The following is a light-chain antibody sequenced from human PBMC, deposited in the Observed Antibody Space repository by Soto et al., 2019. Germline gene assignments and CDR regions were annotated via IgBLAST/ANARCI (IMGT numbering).Light chain of an antibody. V-gene: IGKV3-20*01. CDR1: QSVGSTY. Sequence: EIVLTQSPGTLSLSPGERATLSCRASQSVGSTYLAWYQQKPGQAPKILIYGVSSRATGIPDRFSGSGSGTDFTLTIDRLEPEDFAVYYCQQYGTSPLTFGPGTKVDI. CDR2: GVS. CDR3: QQYGTSPLT. J-gene: IGKJ3*01.